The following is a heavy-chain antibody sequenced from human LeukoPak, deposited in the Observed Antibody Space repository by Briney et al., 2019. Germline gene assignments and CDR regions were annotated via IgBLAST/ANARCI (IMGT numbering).Heavy chain of an antibody. Sequence: SETLSLTWTVSGGSISSYYWSWTRQPPGKGLEWIGYIYYSGSTNYNPSLKSRVTISVDTSKNQFSLKLSSVTAADTAVYYCAREGTDYGDVDWGQGTLVTVSS. J-gene: IGHJ4*02. CDR2: IYYSGST. CDR1: GGSISSYY. D-gene: IGHD4-17*01. V-gene: IGHV4-59*01. CDR3: AREGTDYGDVD.